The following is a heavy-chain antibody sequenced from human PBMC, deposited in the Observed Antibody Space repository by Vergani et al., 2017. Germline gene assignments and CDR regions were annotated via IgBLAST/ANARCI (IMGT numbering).Heavy chain of an antibody. CDR3: ARVDTQVPATSHFYYMDV. V-gene: IGHV4-31*03. J-gene: IGHJ6*03. Sequence: QVQLQESGPGLVKPSETLSLTCTVSGGSISSGDHCWTWIRQRPGKGLEWIGYIFYSGTTYDNPSLRSRLTIPVDTSQNQFSLKLRSVTAADTAVYYCARVDTQVPATSHFYYMDVWGKGTTVVVSS. CDR2: IFYSGTT. CDR1: GGSISSGDHC. D-gene: IGHD6-25*01.